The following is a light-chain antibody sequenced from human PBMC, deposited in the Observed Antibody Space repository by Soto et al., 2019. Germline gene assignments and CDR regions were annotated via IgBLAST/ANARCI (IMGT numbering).Light chain of an antibody. CDR3: SSYTSSSTRV. CDR2: DVS. V-gene: IGLV2-14*01. CDR1: SSDVGGYNY. Sequence: QSALTQPASVSGSPGKSITISCTGTSSDVGGYNYVSWYQQHPGKAPKFMIYDVSNRPSGVSNRFSGSKSGNTASLTISGLQAEDEADYYCSSYTSSSTRVFGTGTKLTVL. J-gene: IGLJ1*01.